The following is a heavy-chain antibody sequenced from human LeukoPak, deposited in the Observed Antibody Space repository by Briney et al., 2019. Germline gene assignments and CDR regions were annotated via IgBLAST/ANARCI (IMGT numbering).Heavy chain of an antibody. Sequence: PSETLSLTCAVYGGSFSGSYWSWIRQTPGKRREWIGEINHTKSTNYNPSLQSRVTISVDTSKNQFSLKLSSVTAADTVVYYCASGPRYCSGGSCYSTRFYYYYGMDVWGKGTTVTVSS. CDR2: INHTKST. V-gene: IGHV4-34*01. D-gene: IGHD2-15*01. CDR3: ASGPRYCSGGSCYSTRFYYYYGMDV. CDR1: GGSFSGSY. J-gene: IGHJ6*04.